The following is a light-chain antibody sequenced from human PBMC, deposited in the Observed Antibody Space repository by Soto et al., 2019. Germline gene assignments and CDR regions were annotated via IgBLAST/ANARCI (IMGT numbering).Light chain of an antibody. CDR3: QTWGTGIHVV. CDR1: SGHSSNA. CDR2: LDSDGSH. J-gene: IGLJ2*01. Sequence: QLVLTQSPSASASLGASVKLTCTLSSGHSSNAIAWHQQQPEKGPRYLMKLDSDGSHTKGDALPDRFSGSSSGAERYLTISSLQCEDEAAYYCQTWGTGIHVVFGGGTKVTVL. V-gene: IGLV4-69*01.